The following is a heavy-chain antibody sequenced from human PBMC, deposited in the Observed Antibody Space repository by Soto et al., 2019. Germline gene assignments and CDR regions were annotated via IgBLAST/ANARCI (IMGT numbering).Heavy chain of an antibody. Sequence: QVQLVQSGAEVKKPGASVKISCKASGYTFTSYDINWVRQATGHGLEWMGWRNPNSGNTGYAQKFQGRVTMTRNTSISTAYMELSSLKSEDTAVYYCAVPYYDSWSGYWDYYYYGMDVWGQGTTVTVSS. J-gene: IGHJ6*02. V-gene: IGHV1-8*01. CDR2: RNPNSGNT. CDR3: AVPYYDSWSGYWDYYYYGMDV. CDR1: GYTFTSYD. D-gene: IGHD3-3*01.